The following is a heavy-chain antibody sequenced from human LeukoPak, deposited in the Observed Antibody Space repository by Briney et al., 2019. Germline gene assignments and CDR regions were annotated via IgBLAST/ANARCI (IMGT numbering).Heavy chain of an antibody. V-gene: IGHV3-23*01. CDR2: ISGSGGTT. J-gene: IGHJ3*02. D-gene: IGHD4-17*01. CDR1: GFIFTTYA. CDR3: ALSYGVGAFDI. Sequence: GGSLRLSCAASGFIFTTYAMTWVRQAPGKGLQWVSAISGSGGTTYYADSVKGRFTISRDNSKNTLYLQMNSLRAEDTALYSCALSYGVGAFDIWGQGTMVTVSS.